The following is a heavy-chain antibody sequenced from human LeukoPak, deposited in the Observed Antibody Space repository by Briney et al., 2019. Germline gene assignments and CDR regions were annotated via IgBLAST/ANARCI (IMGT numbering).Heavy chain of an antibody. V-gene: IGHV1-2*02. Sequence: ASVKVSCKASGYTFAGYYMHWVRQAPGQGLEWMGWINPNSGGTNYAQKFQGRVTMTRDTSISTAYMELSRLRSDDTAVYYCARGVGSGTGDLYWYFDLWGRGTLVTVSS. CDR1: GYTFAGYY. CDR2: INPNSGGT. CDR3: ARGVGSGTGDLYWYFDL. J-gene: IGHJ2*01. D-gene: IGHD7-27*01.